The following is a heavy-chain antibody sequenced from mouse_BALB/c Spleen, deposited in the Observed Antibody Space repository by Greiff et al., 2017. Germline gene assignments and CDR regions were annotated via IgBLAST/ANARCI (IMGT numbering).Heavy chain of an antibody. J-gene: IGHJ1*01. CDR3: NAPPITTARYWYFDV. Sequence: EVQLQQSGAELVRPGALVKLSCKASGFNIKDYYMHWVKQRPEQGLEWIGWIDPENGDTEYAPKFQGKATMTADTSSNTAYLQLSSLTSEDTAVYYCNAPPITTARYWYFDVWGAGTTVTVSS. V-gene: IGHV14-4*02. CDR1: GFNIKDYY. CDR2: IDPENGDT. D-gene: IGHD1-2*01.